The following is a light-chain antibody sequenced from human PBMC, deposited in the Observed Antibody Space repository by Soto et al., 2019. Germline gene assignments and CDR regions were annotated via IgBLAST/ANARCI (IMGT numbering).Light chain of an antibody. J-gene: IGLJ2*01. Sequence: QSVLTQPPSVSGAPGQRVTLSCTGSNSNIGAGYDVHWYQQLPGTAPKLLIYGNSNRPSGVPDRFSGSKSGTSASLAITGLQAEDEADYYCQAYDISLSGSGVFGGGTKLTVL. CDR3: QAYDISLSGSGV. V-gene: IGLV1-40*01. CDR1: NSNIGAGYD. CDR2: GNS.